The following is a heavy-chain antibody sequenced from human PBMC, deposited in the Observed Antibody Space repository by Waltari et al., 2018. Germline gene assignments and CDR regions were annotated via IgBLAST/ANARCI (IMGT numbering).Heavy chain of an antibody. CDR2: ISGSGGST. D-gene: IGHD3-22*01. CDR1: GFTFSSYA. CDR3: AKADDSSGYFDY. Sequence: EVQLLESGGGLVQPGGSLRLSCAASGFTFSSYAMSWVRQAPGKGLEWVAAISGSGGSTYYADSVKGRFTISRDNSKNTLYLQMNSLRAEDTAVYYCAKADDSSGYFDYWGQGTLVTVSS. J-gene: IGHJ4*02. V-gene: IGHV3-23*01.